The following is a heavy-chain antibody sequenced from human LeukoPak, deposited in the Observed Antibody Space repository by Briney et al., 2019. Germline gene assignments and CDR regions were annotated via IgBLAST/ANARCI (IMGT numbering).Heavy chain of an antibody. Sequence: NSSETLSLTCTVSGGSISSYYWSWIRQPLGKGLEWIGYIYYSGSTNYNPSLKSRVTISVDTSKNQFSLKLSSVTAADTAVYYCARHARWSDGSYYDYWGQGTLVTVSS. CDR2: IYYSGST. CDR1: GGSISSYY. V-gene: IGHV4-59*08. CDR3: ARHARWSDGSYYDY. J-gene: IGHJ4*02. D-gene: IGHD1-26*01.